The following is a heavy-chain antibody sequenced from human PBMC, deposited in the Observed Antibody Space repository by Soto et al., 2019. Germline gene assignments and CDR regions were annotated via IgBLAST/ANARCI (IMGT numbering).Heavy chain of an antibody. V-gene: IGHV4-34*01. J-gene: IGHJ6*03. D-gene: IGHD6-19*01. CDR3: ASRLREVAAFYYYYMDV. CDR1: GGSFSGYY. CDR2: INHSGST. Sequence: PSETLSLTCAVYGGSFSGYYWSWIRQPPGKGLEWIGEINHSGSTNYNPSLKSRVTISVDTSKNQFSLKLSSVTAADTAVYHCASRLREVAAFYYYYMDVWGKGTTVTVSS.